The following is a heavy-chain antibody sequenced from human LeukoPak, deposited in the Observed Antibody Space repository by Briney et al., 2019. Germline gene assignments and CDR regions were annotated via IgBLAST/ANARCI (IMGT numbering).Heavy chain of an antibody. CDR2: ISSGNSNI. D-gene: IGHD3-22*01. CDR1: GFTFSSYT. CDR3: ASQNNYYDSSGYYNRTDAFDI. Sequence: GGSLRLSCAASGFTFSSYTMNWVRQAPGKGLEWVSYISSGNSNIYYADSVKGRFTISRDNAKNSLYLQMNSLRAEDTAVYYCASQNNYYDSSGYYNRTDAFDIWGQGTMVTVSS. J-gene: IGHJ3*02. V-gene: IGHV3-48*04.